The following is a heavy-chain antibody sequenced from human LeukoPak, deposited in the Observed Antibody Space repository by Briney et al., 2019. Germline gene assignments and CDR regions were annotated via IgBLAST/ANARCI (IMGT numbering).Heavy chain of an antibody. J-gene: IGHJ5*02. CDR1: GGSISSYY. V-gene: IGHV4-59*01. Sequence: SETLSLTCTVSGGSISSYYWSWIRQPPGKGLEWIGYIYYSGSTNYNPSLKSRVTISVDTSKNQFSLKLSSVTAADTAVYYCARGVYYDYVWGSYRRYNWFDPWGQGTLVTVSS. CDR3: ARGVYYDYVWGSYRRYNWFDP. CDR2: IYYSGST. D-gene: IGHD3-16*02.